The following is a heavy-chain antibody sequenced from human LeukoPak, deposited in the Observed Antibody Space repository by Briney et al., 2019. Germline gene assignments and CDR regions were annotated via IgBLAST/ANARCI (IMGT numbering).Heavy chain of an antibody. D-gene: IGHD3-3*01. CDR2: ISGSGDST. Sequence: GGSLRLSCAASGFTFSSYAMSWVRQAPGKGLEWVSAISGSGDSTYYADSVKGRFTISRDNAKNSLYLQMNSLRDEDTAVYYCARGDTIFGVAPDVWGQGTTVTVSS. CDR3: ARGDTIFGVAPDV. CDR1: GFTFSSYA. V-gene: IGHV3-23*01. J-gene: IGHJ6*02.